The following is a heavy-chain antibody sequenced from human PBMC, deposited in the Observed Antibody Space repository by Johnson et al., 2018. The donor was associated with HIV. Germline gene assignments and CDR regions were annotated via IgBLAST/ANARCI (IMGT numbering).Heavy chain of an antibody. D-gene: IGHD2-21*01. Sequence: VQLVESGGGVVQPGRSLRLSCAASGFSVSSNSMTWVRQAPGKGLEWISVIYSGGDTYYADSVKGRFTISGDSSKNTVFLQMNSLRVEDTGLYYCAKAYCPGCDAFDVWGHGTMVTVSS. CDR3: AKAYCPGCDAFDV. CDR2: IYSGGDT. J-gene: IGHJ3*01. V-gene: IGHV3-66*02. CDR1: GFSVSSNS.